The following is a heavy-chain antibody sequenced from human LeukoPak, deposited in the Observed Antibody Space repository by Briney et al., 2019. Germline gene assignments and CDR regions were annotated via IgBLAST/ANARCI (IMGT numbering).Heavy chain of an antibody. J-gene: IGHJ3*02. CDR2: ISYDGSNK. V-gene: IGHV3-30*18. CDR1: GFTFSSYG. CDR3: AKWSQNHIIAVKPHDAFDI. Sequence: GGSLRLSCAASGFTFSSYGMHWVRQAPGKGLEWVVVISYDGSNKYYADSVKGRFTISRDNSKNTLYLQMNSLRAEDTAVYYCAKWSQNHIIAVKPHDAFDIWGQGTMVTVSS. D-gene: IGHD6-19*01.